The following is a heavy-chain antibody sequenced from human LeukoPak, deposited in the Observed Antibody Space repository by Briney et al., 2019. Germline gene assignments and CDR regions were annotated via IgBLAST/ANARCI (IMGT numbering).Heavy chain of an antibody. Sequence: SETLSLTCTVSGGSISRFYWNWVRQPPGKGLEWIGYIAYNGNTNYSPSLKSRVTTSVDTSKNQFSLKQSSVTAADTAVYYCARAGTSGWYGEYWGQGILVTASS. CDR3: ARAGTSGWYGEY. CDR1: GGSISRFY. D-gene: IGHD6-19*01. J-gene: IGHJ4*02. CDR2: IAYNGNT. V-gene: IGHV4-59*01.